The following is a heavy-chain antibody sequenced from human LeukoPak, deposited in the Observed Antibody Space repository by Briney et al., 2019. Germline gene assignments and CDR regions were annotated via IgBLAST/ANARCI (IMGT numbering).Heavy chain of an antibody. CDR1: GFTFNNYV. V-gene: IGHV3-23*01. CDR3: AKAGRPQAVAGWIDY. D-gene: IGHD6-19*01. CDR2: MGGGGTT. Sequence: PGGSLRLSCAASGFTFNNYVMSWVRQAPGKGLEWVSAMGGGGTTYYADYVKGRFTNSRDTSKNTLYLQMNSRRAEDTAIYYCAKAGRPQAVAGWIDYWGQGTLVTVSS. J-gene: IGHJ4*02.